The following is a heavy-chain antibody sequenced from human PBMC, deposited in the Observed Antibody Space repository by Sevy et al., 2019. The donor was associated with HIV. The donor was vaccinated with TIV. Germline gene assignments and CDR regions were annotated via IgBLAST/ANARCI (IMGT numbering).Heavy chain of an antibody. D-gene: IGHD3-10*01. CDR2: FDPEDGET. Sequence: ASVKVSCKVSGYTLTELSMHWVRQAPGKGLEWMGGFDPEDGETIYAQKFQGRVTMTEDTSTDTAYMELSSLRSEDTAVYYCATLKDYGSGSYYRDLTHYFDHWGQGTLVTVSS. V-gene: IGHV1-24*01. J-gene: IGHJ4*02. CDR3: ATLKDYGSGSYYRDLTHYFDH. CDR1: GYTLTELS.